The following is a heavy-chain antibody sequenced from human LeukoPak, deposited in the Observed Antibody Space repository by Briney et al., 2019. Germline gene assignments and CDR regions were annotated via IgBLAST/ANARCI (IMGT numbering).Heavy chain of an antibody. Sequence: SVKVSCKASGGTFSSYAISWVRQAPGQGLEWMGRIIPILGIANYAQEFQGRVTITADKSTSTAYMELSSLRSEDTAVYYCASLLAYCGGDCSENDYWGQGTLVTVSS. CDR2: IIPILGIA. CDR3: ASLLAYCGGDCSENDY. V-gene: IGHV1-69*04. CDR1: GGTFSSYA. J-gene: IGHJ4*02. D-gene: IGHD2-21*02.